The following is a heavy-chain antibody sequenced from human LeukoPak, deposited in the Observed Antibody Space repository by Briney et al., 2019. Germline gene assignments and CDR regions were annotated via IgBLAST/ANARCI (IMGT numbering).Heavy chain of an antibody. J-gene: IGHJ4*02. Sequence: AGGSLRLSCAASGFTFSNYGMHWVRQAPGKGLEWVAFIRYNGNNQYYADSVKGRFTISRDNSKNTLYLQMNSLRAEDTAVYYCAKSGLNRFDYWGQGTLVTVSS. CDR2: IRYNGNNQ. D-gene: IGHD2-15*01. CDR1: GFTFSNYG. V-gene: IGHV3-30*02. CDR3: AKSGLNRFDY.